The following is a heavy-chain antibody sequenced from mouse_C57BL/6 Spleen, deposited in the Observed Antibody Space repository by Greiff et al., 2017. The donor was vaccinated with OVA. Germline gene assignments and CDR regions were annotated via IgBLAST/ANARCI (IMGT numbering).Heavy chain of an antibody. CDR1: GYTFTDYY. CDR2: INPNNGGT. Sequence: VQLQQSGPELVKPGASVKISCKASGYTFTDYYMNWVKQSHGKSLEWIGDINPNNGGTSYNQKFKGKATLTVDKSSSTAYMELRSLTSEDSAVYDCARSYGNRYYFDYWGQGTTLTVSS. V-gene: IGHV1-26*01. J-gene: IGHJ2*01. D-gene: IGHD2-1*01. CDR3: ARSYGNRYYFDY.